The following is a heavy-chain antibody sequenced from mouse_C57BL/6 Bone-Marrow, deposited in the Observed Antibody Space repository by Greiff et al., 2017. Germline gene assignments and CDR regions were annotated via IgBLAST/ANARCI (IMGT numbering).Heavy chain of an antibody. V-gene: IGHV1-82*01. CDR2: IYPGDGDT. CDR3: ARGDYYGRSYGGGFAY. CDR1: GYAFSSSW. D-gene: IGHD1-1*01. Sequence: LVESGPELVKPGASVKISCKASGYAFSSSWMNWVKQRPGKGLEWIGRIYPGDGDTNYNGKFKGKATLTADKSSSTAYMQLSSLTSEDSAVYFCARGDYYGRSYGGGFAYWGQGTLVTVSA. J-gene: IGHJ3*01.